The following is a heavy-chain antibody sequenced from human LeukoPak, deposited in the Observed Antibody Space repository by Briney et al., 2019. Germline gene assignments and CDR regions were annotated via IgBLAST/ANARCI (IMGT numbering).Heavy chain of an antibody. V-gene: IGHV4-34*01. CDR3: AGRRSIAVAGTANFDY. CDR2: INHSGST. D-gene: IGHD6-19*01. Sequence: SETLSLTCAVYGGSFSGYYWSWIRQPPGKGLEWIGEINHSGSTNYNPSLKSRVTISVDTSKNQFSLKLSSVTAADTAVYYCAGRRSIAVAGTANFDYWGQGTLVAVSS. J-gene: IGHJ4*02. CDR1: GGSFSGYY.